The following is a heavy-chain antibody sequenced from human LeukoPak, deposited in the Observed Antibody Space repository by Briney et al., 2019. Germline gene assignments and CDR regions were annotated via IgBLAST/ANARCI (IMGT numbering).Heavy chain of an antibody. V-gene: IGHV3-33*03. J-gene: IGHJ6*03. CDR2: IWYNGGRK. CDR3: AKDPVAAAGTFYYLAV. D-gene: IGHD6-13*01. Sequence: GGSLRLSCVASGFTFRSYGMYWVRQSPGKGLEWVAFIWYNGGRKYYPDSVKGRFTISRDNTKNTLYLEINSLRPDDTGIYYCAKDPVAAAGTFYYLAVWGKGTTVTVSS. CDR1: GFTFRSYG.